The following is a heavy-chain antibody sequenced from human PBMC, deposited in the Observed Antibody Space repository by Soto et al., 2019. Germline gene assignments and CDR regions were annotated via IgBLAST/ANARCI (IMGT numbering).Heavy chain of an antibody. CDR3: ARGNPFNYAGFDV. J-gene: IGHJ6*02. V-gene: IGHV1-8*01. Sequence: XSVKVSCKASGYTFSYFDINWLRQASGQGPEWMGWMNAKSGDTFFAQRFQGKFNMTWDTSLSTAYMEVGSLTSDDTAIYYCARGNPFNYAGFDVWGQGTTVTVSS. D-gene: IGHD3-16*01. CDR1: GYTFSYFD. CDR2: MNAKSGDT.